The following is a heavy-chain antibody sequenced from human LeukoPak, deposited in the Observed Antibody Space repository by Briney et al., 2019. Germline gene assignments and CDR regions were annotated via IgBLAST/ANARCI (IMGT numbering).Heavy chain of an antibody. CDR2: IYTSGST. D-gene: IGHD3-10*01. CDR3: ARDRGFGELFYYGMDV. J-gene: IGHJ6*02. V-gene: IGHV4-4*07. Sequence: SETLSLTCTVSGGSISSYSWSWIRQPAGKGLEWIGRIYTSGSTNYNPSLKSRVTMSVDTSKNQFSLKLSSVTAADTAVYYCARDRGFGELFYYGMDVWGQGTTVTVSS. CDR1: GGSISSYS.